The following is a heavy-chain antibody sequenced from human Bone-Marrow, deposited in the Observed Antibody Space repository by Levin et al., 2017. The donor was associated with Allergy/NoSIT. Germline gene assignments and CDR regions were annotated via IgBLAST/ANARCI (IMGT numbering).Heavy chain of an antibody. Sequence: PGGSLRLSCAASGFTFRRYGMHWVRQAPGRGLEWLAFISFDESEKTYGNSVRGRFTVSRDDYKNTAYLQLNSLRDEDTAVYYCGKDYEVEDMPTFMDYWGQGTLVTVSS. CDR1: GFTFRRYG. J-gene: IGHJ4*02. CDR3: GKDYEVEDMPTFMDY. V-gene: IGHV3-30*18. CDR2: ISFDESEK. D-gene: IGHD5-24*01.